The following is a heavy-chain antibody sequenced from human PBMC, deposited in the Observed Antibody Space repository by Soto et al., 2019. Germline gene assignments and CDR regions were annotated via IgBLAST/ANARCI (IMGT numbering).Heavy chain of an antibody. J-gene: IGHJ4*02. V-gene: IGHV4-39*01. Sequence: SETLSLTCTVSGGSISSSSYYWGWIRQPPGKGLEWIGSIYYSGSTYYNPSLKSRVTISVDTSKNQFSLKLSSVTAADTAVYYCARGPQLLWFGELLGSSFDYWGQGTLVTVSS. D-gene: IGHD3-10*01. CDR2: IYYSGST. CDR1: GGSISSSSYY. CDR3: ARGPQLLWFGELLGSSFDY.